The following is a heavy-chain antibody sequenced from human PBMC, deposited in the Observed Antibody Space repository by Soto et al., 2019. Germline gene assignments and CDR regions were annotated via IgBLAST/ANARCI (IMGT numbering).Heavy chain of an antibody. D-gene: IGHD2-2*01. V-gene: IGHV1-2*02. Sequence: GASVKVSCKASGFTFSDYYMHWVREAPGQGLEWMGWLNPKSGGTTYTQKFQGRLTLSRDTSINTAYMELSRLSIDDTALYYCARERYQVLSDGMDVWGQGPTVTVSS. CDR2: LNPKSGGT. CDR1: GFTFSDYY. CDR3: ARERYQVLSDGMDV. J-gene: IGHJ6*02.